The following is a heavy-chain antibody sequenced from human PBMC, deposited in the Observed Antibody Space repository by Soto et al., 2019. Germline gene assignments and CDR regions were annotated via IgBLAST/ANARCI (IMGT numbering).Heavy chain of an antibody. Sequence: ASMKVSCKASGYTFTRYAMHWVRQAPGQSLEWMGWINTGNTKYSQKFQGRVTFIRDTSATTAYMELSSLRSEDTAVYYCARDPVGTGWYSLSYYFDYWGQGTLVTVSS. CDR2: INTGNT. V-gene: IGHV1-3*04. CDR3: ARDPVGTGWYSLSYYFDY. D-gene: IGHD6-19*01. CDR1: GYTFTRYA. J-gene: IGHJ4*02.